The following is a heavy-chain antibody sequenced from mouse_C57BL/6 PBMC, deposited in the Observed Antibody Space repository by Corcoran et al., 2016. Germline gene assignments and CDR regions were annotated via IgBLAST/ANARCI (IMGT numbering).Heavy chain of an antibody. D-gene: IGHD2-4*01. CDR1: GYTFTSYG. J-gene: IGHJ3*01. Sequence: QVQLQQSGAELARPGASVKLSCKASGYTFTSYGISWVKQRTGQGLEWIGEIYPRSGNTYYNEKFKGKATLTADKSSSTAYMELRSLTSEDSAVYFCARGYHDYAQFAYWGQGTLVTVSA. CDR3: ARGYHDYAQFAY. V-gene: IGHV1-81*01. CDR2: IYPRSGNT.